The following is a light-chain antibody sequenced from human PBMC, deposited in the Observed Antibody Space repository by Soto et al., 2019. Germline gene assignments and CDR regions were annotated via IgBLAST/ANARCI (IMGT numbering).Light chain of an antibody. J-gene: IGKJ2*01. CDR3: MEALQIPHT. Sequence: DIVMTQSPLSLPVTPGEPASISCRSSQSLLYNAKNYLDWYLQKPGQSPQLLIYLGSNRASGVXDXXSGSGSGTDFTLKISRVEAEDVGVYYCMEALQIPHTFGQGTKLEIK. CDR2: LGS. V-gene: IGKV2-28*01. CDR1: QSLLYNAKNY.